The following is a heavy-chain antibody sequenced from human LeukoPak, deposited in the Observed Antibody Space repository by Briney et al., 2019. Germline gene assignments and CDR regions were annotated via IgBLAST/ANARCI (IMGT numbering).Heavy chain of an antibody. Sequence: ASVKVSCKASNYTFTTFDIGISWVRQAPGHGLEWMGWISTYSGNTKYAERLQGRVTLTTDTSTTTVYMYLRGLRSDDTAMYYCARDKAYSTSTPFDIWGQGTMVAVSS. CDR2: ISTYSGNT. J-gene: IGHJ3*02. CDR1: NYTFTTFDIG. V-gene: IGHV1-18*01. D-gene: IGHD6-13*01. CDR3: ARDKAYSTSTPFDI.